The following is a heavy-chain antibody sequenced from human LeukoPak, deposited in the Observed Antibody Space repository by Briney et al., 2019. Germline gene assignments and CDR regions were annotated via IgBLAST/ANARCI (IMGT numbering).Heavy chain of an antibody. D-gene: IGHD3-22*01. Sequence: GGSLRLSCSASGFTFSSYAMHWVRQAPGKGLEYVSAISSNGGSTYYADSVKGRFTISRDNVKNSLFLQMDRLRAEDTAVYYCARDRDYYDSNSFSPDAFDIWGQGTMVTVSS. CDR2: ISSNGGST. CDR1: GFTFSSYA. V-gene: IGHV3-64*04. CDR3: ARDRDYYDSNSFSPDAFDI. J-gene: IGHJ3*02.